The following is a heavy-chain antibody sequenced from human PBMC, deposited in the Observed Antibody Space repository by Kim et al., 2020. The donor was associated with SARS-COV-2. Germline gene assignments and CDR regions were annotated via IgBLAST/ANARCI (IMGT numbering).Heavy chain of an antibody. CDR1: GGSISSGGYY. V-gene: IGHV4-31*03. CDR2: IYYSGST. CDR3: ARVNGTYYYGSSGSGPFDY. Sequence: SETLSLTCTVSGGSISSGGYYWSWIRQHPGKGLEWIGYIYYSGSTYYNPSLKSRITISVDTSKNQFSLKLSSVTAADTAVYYWARVNGTYYYGSSGSGPFDYWGQGTLVTVSS. J-gene: IGHJ4*02. D-gene: IGHD3-22*01.